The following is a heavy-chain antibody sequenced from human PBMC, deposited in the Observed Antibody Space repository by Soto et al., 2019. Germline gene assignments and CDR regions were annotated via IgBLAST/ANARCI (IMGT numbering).Heavy chain of an antibody. Sequence: KESGPTLVKPTQTLTLTCTFSGFSLTTGGVGVGWIRQPPGKALEWLALIYGNDDERYSPSLKSRLTITKDTSKNQVVLTVTNMDPVDAATYYCAHINIHDSSLPMDVWGQGTTVTVSS. D-gene: IGHD5-18*01. CDR1: GFSLTTGGVG. CDR3: AHINIHDSSLPMDV. J-gene: IGHJ6*02. CDR2: IYGNDDE. V-gene: IGHV2-5*01.